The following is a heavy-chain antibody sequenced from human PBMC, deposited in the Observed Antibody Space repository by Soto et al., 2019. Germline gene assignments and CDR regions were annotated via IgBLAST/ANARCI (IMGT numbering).Heavy chain of an antibody. D-gene: IGHD3-22*01. CDR1: QYNFTNYC. CDR2: INPRGGRT. V-gene: IGHV1-46*01. Sequence: VKVSCKASQYNFTNYCIHWVRQAPGQGLEWMGIINPRGGRTNYAQRFQGRVSMTRDTSTSTAYMELSSLRSEDTAVYYCASSPPLYYYDSSGPPGWFDPWGQGTLVTVSS. CDR3: ASSPPLYYYDSSGPPGWFDP. J-gene: IGHJ5*02.